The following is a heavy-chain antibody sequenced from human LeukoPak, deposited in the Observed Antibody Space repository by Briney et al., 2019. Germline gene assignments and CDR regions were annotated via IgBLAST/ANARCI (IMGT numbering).Heavy chain of an antibody. V-gene: IGHV4-39*07. Sequence: YYSGTTYYNPSLKSRVTISVDTSKNQFSLKLSSVTAEDTAVYYCAKGDYVVATSSDRVFEYWGQGTLVTVSS. D-gene: IGHD5-12*01. CDR3: AKGDYVVATSSDRVFEY. CDR2: YYSGTT. J-gene: IGHJ4*02.